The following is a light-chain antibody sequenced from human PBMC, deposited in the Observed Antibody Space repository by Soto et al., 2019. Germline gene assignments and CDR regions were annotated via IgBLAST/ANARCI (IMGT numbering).Light chain of an antibody. CDR1: NIASKS. V-gene: IGLV3-21*02. Sequence: SYELAQPPSVSVAPGQTASITCGGDNIASKSVHWYQQKPGQAPVLVVYDDSDRPSGIPERFSGSNSGNTATMTITRVEAGDEAAYYCQVWDTTSDHHVVFGGGTKLTVL. J-gene: IGLJ2*01. CDR2: DDS. CDR3: QVWDTTSDHHVV.